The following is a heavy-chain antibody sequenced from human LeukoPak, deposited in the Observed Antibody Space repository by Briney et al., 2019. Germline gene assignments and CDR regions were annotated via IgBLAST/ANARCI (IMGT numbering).Heavy chain of an antibody. J-gene: IGHJ4*02. Sequence: SETLSLTCAVSGGSITTTNWWSWVRQPPGKGLEWIGEVHLSGATNYNLSLESRVSMSTDKSKNHLSLEVTSVTAADTAIYYCTRESGAFSPFGFWGPGTLVTVSS. V-gene: IGHV4-4*02. CDR1: GGSITTTNW. CDR3: TRESGAFSPFGF. CDR2: VHLSGAT. D-gene: IGHD1-26*01.